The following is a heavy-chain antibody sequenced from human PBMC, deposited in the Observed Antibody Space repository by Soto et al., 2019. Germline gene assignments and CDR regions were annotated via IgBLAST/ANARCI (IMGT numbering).Heavy chain of an antibody. CDR2: IYWDDDK. D-gene: IGHD3-10*01. J-gene: IGHJ4*02. CDR1: GFSLSSNGVG. Sequence: QITLKESGPTLVKPTQTLTLTCTFSGFSLSSNGVGVGWIRQPPGEALEWLTLIYWDDDKRYSPSLKTRLTILTDTPKTQIVLTQTNRDPVHTAMYFSARYSFGSCLYVFVSWGQGALVTVSS. CDR3: ARYSFGSCLYVFVS. V-gene: IGHV2-5*02.